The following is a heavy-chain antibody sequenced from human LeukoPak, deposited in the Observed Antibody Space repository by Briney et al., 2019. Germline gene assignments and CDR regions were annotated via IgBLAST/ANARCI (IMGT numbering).Heavy chain of an antibody. D-gene: IGHD4-17*01. CDR2: ISSSSSYI. J-gene: IGHJ3*02. CDR1: GFTFSSYS. V-gene: IGHV3-21*01. CDR3: ARDRVTTVNLDAFDI. Sequence: GGSLRLSCAASGFTFSSYSMNWVRQAPGKGLEWASSISSSSSYIYYADSVKGRFTISRDNAKDSLYLQMNSLRAEDTAVYYCARDRVTTVNLDAFDIWGQGTMVTVSS.